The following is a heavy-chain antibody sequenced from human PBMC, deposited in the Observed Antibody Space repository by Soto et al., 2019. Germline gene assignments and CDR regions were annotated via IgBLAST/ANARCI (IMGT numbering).Heavy chain of an antibody. CDR1: GFTFTSSP. CDR2: IVVGSGNT. Sequence: SVNVSCKSSGFTFTSSPVQWVRQARGQRLEWIGWIVVGSGNTNYAQKFQERVTITRDMSTSTAYMELSSLRSEDTAVYYCAADGGLPGFDYWGQGTLVTVSS. V-gene: IGHV1-58*01. D-gene: IGHD3-16*01. J-gene: IGHJ4*02. CDR3: AADGGLPGFDY.